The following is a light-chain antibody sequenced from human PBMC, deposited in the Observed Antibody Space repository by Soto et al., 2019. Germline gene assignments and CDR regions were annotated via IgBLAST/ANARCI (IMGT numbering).Light chain of an antibody. Sequence: EIVMTQSPATLSVSPGERATLSCRASQSVSINLAWYQQTAGQARRLLIYGASSRATGIPDRCSGSGSGTDFTLTISRLEPEDFAVYYCQQYGSSPTTFGQGTKVDNK. CDR3: QQYGSSPTT. CDR1: QSVSIN. J-gene: IGKJ1*01. V-gene: IGKV3-20*01. CDR2: GAS.